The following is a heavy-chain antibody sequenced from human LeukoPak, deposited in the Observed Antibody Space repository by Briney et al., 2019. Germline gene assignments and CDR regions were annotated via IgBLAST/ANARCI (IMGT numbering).Heavy chain of an antibody. V-gene: IGHV1-18*01. CDR1: GYTFSSYS. D-gene: IGHD3-22*01. Sequence: ASVKVSCKASGYTFSSYSITWVRQAPGQGLEWMGWISAYNGDTNYAQKFQGRLTMTTDTSTNTAYMELRSLRSDDTAVYYCARPLTYYYDSSGRQACVIWGRGTMVTVSS. CDR3: ARPLTYYYDSSGRQACVI. J-gene: IGHJ3*02. CDR2: ISAYNGDT.